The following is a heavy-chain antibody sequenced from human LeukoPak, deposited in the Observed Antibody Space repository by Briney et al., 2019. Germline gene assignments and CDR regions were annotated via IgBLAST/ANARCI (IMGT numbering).Heavy chain of an antibody. CDR2: ITISGHTK. CDR1: GFDLITYE. Sequence: GGSLRLSCAASGFDLITYEMNWVRQAPGKGMEWIADITISGHTKNYADSVKGRFTISRDNARTSLYLQMNSLRVEDTGVYYCARGDPHADLWGQGTLVTVSS. J-gene: IGHJ5*02. V-gene: IGHV3-48*03. CDR3: ARGDPHADL.